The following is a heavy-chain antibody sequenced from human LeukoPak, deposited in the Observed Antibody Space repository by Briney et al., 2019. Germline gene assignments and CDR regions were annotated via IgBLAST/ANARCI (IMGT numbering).Heavy chain of an antibody. J-gene: IGHJ6*03. D-gene: IGHD1-26*01. V-gene: IGHV4-30-4*08. CDR3: ARGRSNYYYMDV. Sequence: SETLSLTCTVSGGSISSGDYYWSWIRQPPGKGLEWIGYIYYSGSTYYNPSLKSRVTISVGTSKNQFSLKLSSVTAADTAVYYCARGRSNYYYMDVWGKGTTVTVSS. CDR1: GGSISSGDYY. CDR2: IYYSGST.